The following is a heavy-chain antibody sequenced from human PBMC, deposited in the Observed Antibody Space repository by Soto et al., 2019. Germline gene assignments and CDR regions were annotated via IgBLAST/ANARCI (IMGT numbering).Heavy chain of an antibody. J-gene: IGHJ5*02. D-gene: IGHD2-21*01. V-gene: IGHV3-48*01. CDR3: ARDFAPRPYYWFDP. CDR1: GFTFSSYS. Sequence: GGSLRLSCAASGFTFSSYSMNWVRQAPGKGLEWVSYISSSSSTIYYADSVKGRFTISRDNSKNTLYLQMNSLRAEDTAVYYCARDFAPRPYYWFDPWGQGTLVTVSS. CDR2: ISSSSSTI.